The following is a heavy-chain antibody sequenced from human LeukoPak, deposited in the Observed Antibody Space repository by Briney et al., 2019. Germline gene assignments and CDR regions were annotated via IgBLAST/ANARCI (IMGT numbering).Heavy chain of an antibody. CDR3: ARATGWLPFDY. CDR2: INPNSGDT. Sequence: ASVKVSCKASGYAFTGYYMYWVRQAPGQGLEWMGWINPNSGDTNYAQMFQGMVTMTRDTSISTAYMELSRLTSDDTAVYYCARATGWLPFDYWGQGTLVTVSS. CDR1: GYAFTGYY. V-gene: IGHV1-2*02. D-gene: IGHD1-1*01. J-gene: IGHJ4*02.